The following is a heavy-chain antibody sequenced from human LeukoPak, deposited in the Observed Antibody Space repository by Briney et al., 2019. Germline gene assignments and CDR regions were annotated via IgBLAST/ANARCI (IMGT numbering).Heavy chain of an antibody. J-gene: IGHJ5*02. CDR3: ARERLRFPNWFDP. CDR2: ISSSSSYI. D-gene: IGHD3-16*01. CDR1: GFTFSSYS. V-gene: IGHV3-21*01. Sequence: PGGSLRLSCAASGFTFSSYSMNWVRQAPGKGPEWVSSISSSSSYIYYADSVKGRFTISRDNAKNSLYLQMNSLRAEDTAVYYCARERLRFPNWFDPWGQGTLVTVSS.